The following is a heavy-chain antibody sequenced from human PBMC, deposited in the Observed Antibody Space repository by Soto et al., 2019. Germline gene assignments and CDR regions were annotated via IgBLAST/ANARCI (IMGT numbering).Heavy chain of an antibody. CDR1: GFTFSSYA. V-gene: IGHV3-23*01. Sequence: GGSLRLSCAASGFTFSSYAMSWVRQAPGKGPEWVSAISGSGGSTYYADPVKGRFTISRDNSKNTLYLQMNSLRAEDTAVYYCAKVGPHIVVVPAAVFDYWGQGTLVTVSS. CDR2: ISGSGGST. J-gene: IGHJ4*02. CDR3: AKVGPHIVVVPAAVFDY. D-gene: IGHD2-2*01.